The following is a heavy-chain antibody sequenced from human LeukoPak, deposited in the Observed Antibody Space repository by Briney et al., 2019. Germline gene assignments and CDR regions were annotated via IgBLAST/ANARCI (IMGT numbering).Heavy chain of an antibody. J-gene: IGHJ6*03. Sequence: GSLRLSCAASGFTFSSYGMHWVRQAPGKGLEGGAVISYDGSNKYYADSVKGRFTISRDNSKNTLYLQTNSLRAEDTAVYYCAKAPYYYYYMDVWGKGTTVTVSS. CDR1: GFTFSSYG. CDR2: ISYDGSNK. V-gene: IGHV3-30*18. CDR3: AKAPYYYYYMDV.